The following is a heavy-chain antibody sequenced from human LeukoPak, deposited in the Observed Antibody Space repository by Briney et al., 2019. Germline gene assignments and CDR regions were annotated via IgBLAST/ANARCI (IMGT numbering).Heavy chain of an antibody. J-gene: IGHJ3*02. CDR3: ARHDQVSTSSPKFNDAFDI. Sequence: PSETLSLTCTVSGDSMTSYYWSWVRQPPGKGLEWVGNIYYSGTSNYNPSLRSRVTISEDTSKNQFSMALNSVTVADTAVYYCARHDQVSTSSPKFNDAFDIWGQGTMVTVSS. CDR1: GDSMTSYY. V-gene: IGHV4-59*08. D-gene: IGHD2-2*01. CDR2: IYYSGTS.